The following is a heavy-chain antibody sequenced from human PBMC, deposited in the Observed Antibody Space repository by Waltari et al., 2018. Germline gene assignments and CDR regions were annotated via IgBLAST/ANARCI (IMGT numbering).Heavy chain of an antibody. CDR1: GYSISGYF. D-gene: IGHD1-26*01. J-gene: IGHJ4*02. CDR2: IYHRGRT. Sequence: QVQLQESGPGLLKPSATLSLPCAVSGYSISGYFWGWSRQAPGKGLEWVGSIYHRGRTYYNPSLKSRVTMAVDTSKNQFSLKLSSVTAADTAVYYCARNSGNYSFLYWGQGTLVTVSS. V-gene: IGHV4-38-2*01. CDR3: ARNSGNYSFLY.